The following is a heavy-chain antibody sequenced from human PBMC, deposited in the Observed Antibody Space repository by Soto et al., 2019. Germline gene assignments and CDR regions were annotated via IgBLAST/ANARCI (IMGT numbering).Heavy chain of an antibody. J-gene: IGHJ4*02. CDR3: ARGTDIAIAPAKGAFDF. Sequence: WTWIRQFPEKGLEWIGYIYYTGSTYYNPSLAGRLTISSDTSKNQFSLKLDSVTAADTGVYYCARGTDIAIAPAKGAFDFWGLGTLVTVS. D-gene: IGHD3-9*01. V-gene: IGHV4-31*02. CDR2: IYYTGST.